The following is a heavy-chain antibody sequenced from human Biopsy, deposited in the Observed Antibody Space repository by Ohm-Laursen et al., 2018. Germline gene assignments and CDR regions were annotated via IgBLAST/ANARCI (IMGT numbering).Heavy chain of an antibody. CDR1: GFTSAHYA. CDR3: ARGLSSGWYGYFDV. V-gene: IGHV3-33*04. J-gene: IGHJ2*01. D-gene: IGHD6-19*01. Sequence: SLTLSCAATGFTSAHYAMHWVRQAPRQGPERISLIWYDGTNEDYADSVKGRFTISRGNSKNTLYLQINTLTLEDTAFYYCARGLSSGWYGYFDVWGRGTLVTVSS. CDR2: IWYDGTNE.